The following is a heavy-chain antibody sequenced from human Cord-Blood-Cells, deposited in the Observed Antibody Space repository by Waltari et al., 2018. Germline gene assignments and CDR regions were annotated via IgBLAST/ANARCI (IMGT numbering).Heavy chain of an antibody. CDR1: GFTFTTYG. CDR3: AKEQDIVVVPAAGGMDV. D-gene: IGHD2-2*01. CDR2: ISYDGSNK. V-gene: IGHV3-30*18. J-gene: IGHJ6*02. Sequence: QVQLVESGGGVVQPGRSLRLSCAATGFTFTTYGMPGVRQAPGKGLEWVEVISYDGSNKYYADSVKGRFTISRDNSKNTLYLQMNSLRAEDTAVYYCAKEQDIVVVPAAGGMDVWGQGTTVTVSS.